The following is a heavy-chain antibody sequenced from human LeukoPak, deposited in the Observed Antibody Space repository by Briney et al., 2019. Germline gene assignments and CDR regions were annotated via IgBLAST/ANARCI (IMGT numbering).Heavy chain of an antibody. CDR1: GGSISSYY. CDR3: ARVPPYYYDSSGYYFDY. V-gene: IGHV4-59*01. D-gene: IGHD3-22*01. Sequence: PSETLSLTCTVSGGSISSYYWSWLRQPPGKGLEWIGYIYYSGSTNYNPSLKSRVTISVDTSKNQFSLKLSSVAAADTAVYYCARVPPYYYDSSGYYFDYWGQGTLVTVSS. J-gene: IGHJ4*02. CDR2: IYYSGST.